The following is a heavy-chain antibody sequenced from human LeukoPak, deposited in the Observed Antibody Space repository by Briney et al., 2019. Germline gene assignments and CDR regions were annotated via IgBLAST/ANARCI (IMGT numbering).Heavy chain of an antibody. CDR1: GGTFSSYA. D-gene: IGHD3-3*01. J-gene: IGHJ6*02. CDR2: IIPIFGIA. Sequence: SAKVSCKASGGTFSSYAISWVRQAPGQGLEWMGRIIPIFGIANYAQKFQGRVTITADKSTSTAYMELSSLRSEDTAVYYCAQGSLRFLNGMDVWGQGTTVTVSS. CDR3: AQGSLRFLNGMDV. V-gene: IGHV1-69*04.